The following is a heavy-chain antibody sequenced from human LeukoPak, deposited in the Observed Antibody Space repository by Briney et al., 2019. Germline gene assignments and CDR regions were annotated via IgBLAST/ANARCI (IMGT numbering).Heavy chain of an antibody. D-gene: IGHD1-26*01. Sequence: SETLSLTCAVNGGSFSGYFWSWIRQPPGKGLEWIGDIYYSGSTNYNPSLKSRVTISVDTSKNQFSLKLSSVTAADTAVYYCARDYTGGFDIWGQGTMVTVSS. CDR2: IYYSGST. V-gene: IGHV4-59*01. J-gene: IGHJ3*02. CDR1: GGSFSGYF. CDR3: ARDYTGGFDI.